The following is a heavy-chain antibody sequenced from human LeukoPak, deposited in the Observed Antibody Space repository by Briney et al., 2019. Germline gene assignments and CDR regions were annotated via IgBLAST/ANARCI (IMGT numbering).Heavy chain of an antibody. J-gene: IGHJ4*02. CDR1: GYTFTGYY. D-gene: IGHD5-18*01. CDR3: ARVQLWPYYFDY. CDR2: INPNSGGT. V-gene: IGHV1-2*02. Sequence: ASVKVSCKASGYTFTGYYMHWVRQAPGRGLEWMGWINPNSGGTNYAQKFQGRVTMTRDTSISTAYMELSRLRSDDTAVYYCARVQLWPYYFDYWGQGTLVTVSS.